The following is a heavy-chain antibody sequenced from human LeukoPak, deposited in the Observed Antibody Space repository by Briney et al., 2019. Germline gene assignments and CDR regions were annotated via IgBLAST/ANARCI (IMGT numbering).Heavy chain of an antibody. D-gene: IGHD4-23*01. Sequence: GGSLRLSCAASEFTVSSNYMRWVRQAPGRGLKWVSVIYSGGSTYYAGSVKGRFTISRDNYKNTLYLQMNSLRAEDTAVYYCAREKHDGGPLSYFDSWGQGTLVTVSS. J-gene: IGHJ4*02. CDR3: AREKHDGGPLSYFDS. CDR2: IYSGGST. V-gene: IGHV3-66*01. CDR1: EFTVSSNY.